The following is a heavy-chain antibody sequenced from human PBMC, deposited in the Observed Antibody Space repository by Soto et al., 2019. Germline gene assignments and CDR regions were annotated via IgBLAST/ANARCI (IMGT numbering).Heavy chain of an antibody. CDR1: GFTFSRDW. V-gene: IGHV3-74*01. Sequence: EVQLVESGGGLVQPGGSLRLSCAASGFTFSRDWMHWVRQAPGKGLVWVSRIKYDGSSTNYVDSVKGRFTISRDNAKNTVYLQMNSLRDEDTAVYYCARGAFGNYYVDYWGQGTLVTVAS. CDR3: ARGAFGNYYVDY. CDR2: IKYDGSST. D-gene: IGHD3-10*01. J-gene: IGHJ4*02.